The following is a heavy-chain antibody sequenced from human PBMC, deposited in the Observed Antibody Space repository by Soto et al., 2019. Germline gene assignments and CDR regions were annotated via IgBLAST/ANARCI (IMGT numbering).Heavy chain of an antibody. CDR2: IYYSGTT. V-gene: IGHV4-31*03. CDR3: ARCSLVVVPAPGFDP. Sequence: SETLSLTCTVSGGSISSGGYYWSWIRQHPGKGLEWIGYIYYSGTTYYNPSLKSRVTISIDTSKNQFSLKLSSVSAADTALYYCARCSLVVVPAPGFDPWGRGTLVTVSS. J-gene: IGHJ5*02. CDR1: GGSISSGGYY. D-gene: IGHD2-2*01.